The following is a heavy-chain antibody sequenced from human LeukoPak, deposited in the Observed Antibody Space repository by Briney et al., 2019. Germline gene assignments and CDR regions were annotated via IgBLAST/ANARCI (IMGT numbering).Heavy chain of an antibody. J-gene: IGHJ3*02. Sequence: PGRSLRLSCAASGFTFSSYAMHWVRQAPGKGLEWVAVISYDGSVKHYADSVRGRFTISRDNSKSTLFLQMNSLRTDDTSVYFCAKFAYNWNAPDGFDMWGQGTMVIVSS. D-gene: IGHD1-1*01. CDR3: AKFAYNWNAPDGFDM. CDR1: GFTFSSYA. CDR2: ISYDGSVK. V-gene: IGHV3-30*18.